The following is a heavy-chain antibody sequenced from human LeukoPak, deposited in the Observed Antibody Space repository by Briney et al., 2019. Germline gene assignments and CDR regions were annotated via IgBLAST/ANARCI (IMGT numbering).Heavy chain of an antibody. V-gene: IGHV3-7*02. CDR2: IKQDGSEK. CDR1: GFTFSNYW. Sequence: GGSLRLSCAASGFTFSNYWMSWVRQAPGKGLEWVANIKQDGSEKYYVDSVKGRFTIFRDNAKNSLYLQMNSLRAEDTAVYHCARGGTGSTYFDYWGQGTLVTVSS. D-gene: IGHD1-1*01. CDR3: ARGGTGSTYFDY. J-gene: IGHJ4*02.